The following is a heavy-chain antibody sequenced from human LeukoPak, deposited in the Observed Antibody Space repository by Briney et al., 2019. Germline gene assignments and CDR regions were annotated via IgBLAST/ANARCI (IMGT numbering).Heavy chain of an antibody. CDR3: AKDGWLQSFDY. CDR2: ISGSGGST. V-gene: IGHV3-23*01. Sequence: GGSLRLSCGASGFTFSGYAMSWVRQAPGKGLEWVSAISGSGGSTYYADSVKGRFTISRDNSKNTLYLQMNSLRAEDTAVYYCAKDGWLQSFDYWGQGTLVTVSS. J-gene: IGHJ4*02. D-gene: IGHD5-24*01. CDR1: GFTFSGYA.